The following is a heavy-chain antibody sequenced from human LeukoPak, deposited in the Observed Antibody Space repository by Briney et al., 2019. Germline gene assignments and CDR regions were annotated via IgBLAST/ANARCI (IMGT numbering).Heavy chain of an antibody. Sequence: GGSLRLSCGASGFTFSSYWMSWVRQAPGKGLEWVANIKQDGSEKYYVDSVKGRFTISRDNAKNSLYLQMNSLRAEDTAVYYCARSKRQWLPQGYWGQGTLVTVSS. CDR1: GFTFSSYW. V-gene: IGHV3-7*01. CDR3: ARSKRQWLPQGY. D-gene: IGHD6-19*01. CDR2: IKQDGSEK. J-gene: IGHJ4*02.